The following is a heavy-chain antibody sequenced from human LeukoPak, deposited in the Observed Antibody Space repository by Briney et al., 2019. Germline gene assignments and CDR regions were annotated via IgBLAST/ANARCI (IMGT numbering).Heavy chain of an antibody. CDR3: ARDRLVGGGDY. CDR1: GYTFTSYG. Sequence: ASVKVSCKASGYTFTSYGISWVRQAPGQGLEWMGWISAYNGNTNYPQKLQGRVTLTTDTPTSTGYMELRSLISDDTAVYFCARDRLVGGGDYWGQGTLVTVSS. D-gene: IGHD6-6*01. V-gene: IGHV1-18*01. CDR2: ISAYNGNT. J-gene: IGHJ4*02.